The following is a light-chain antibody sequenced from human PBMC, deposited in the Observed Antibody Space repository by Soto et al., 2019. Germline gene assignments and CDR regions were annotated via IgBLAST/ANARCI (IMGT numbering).Light chain of an antibody. Sequence: EIVMTQSAATLSVSPGEGATLSCRASQSVSSNLAWYQQKPGQAPRLLXYGASTRATGIPARFSGSGSGTEFTNTISRLQSEDYAVYYCQPYNNWPRTFGQGTQGGYQ. CDR1: QSVSSN. CDR2: GAS. CDR3: QPYNNWPRT. J-gene: IGKJ1*01. V-gene: IGKV3D-15*01.